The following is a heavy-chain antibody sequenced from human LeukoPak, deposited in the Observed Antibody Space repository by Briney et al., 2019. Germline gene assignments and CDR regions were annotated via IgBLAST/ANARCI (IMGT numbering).Heavy chain of an antibody. Sequence: GGSLRLSCAASGFTFSSYSMNWVRQAPGKGLEWVSSISSSSSYIYYADSVKGRFTISRDSAKNSLYLQMNSLRAEDTAVYYCARDPSSPYSSSWYINRYYFDYWGQGTLVTVSS. V-gene: IGHV3-21*01. CDR2: ISSSSSYI. CDR1: GFTFSSYS. CDR3: ARDPSSPYSSSWYINRYYFDY. D-gene: IGHD6-13*01. J-gene: IGHJ4*02.